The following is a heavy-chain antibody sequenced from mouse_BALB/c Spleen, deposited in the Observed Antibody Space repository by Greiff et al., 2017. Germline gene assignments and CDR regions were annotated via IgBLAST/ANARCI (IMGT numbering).Heavy chain of an antibody. CDR2: IYPGNSDT. CDR3: TRDTTVVATGDY. D-gene: IGHD1-1*01. CDR1: GYTFTSYW. Sequence: EVQLQESGTVLARPGASVKMSCKASGYTFTSYWMHWVKQRPGQGLEWIGAIYPGNSDTSYNQKFKGKAKLTAVTSTSTAYMELSSLTNEDSAVYYCTRDTTVVATGDYWGQGTTRTVSS. J-gene: IGHJ2*01. V-gene: IGHV1-5*01.